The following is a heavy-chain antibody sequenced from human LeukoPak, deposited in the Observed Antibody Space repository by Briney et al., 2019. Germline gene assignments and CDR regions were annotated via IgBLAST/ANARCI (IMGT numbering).Heavy chain of an antibody. CDR1: GFSLSTSGMC. Sequence: SGPALVKPTQTLTLTCTFSGFSLSTSGMCVSWIRQPPGKALEWLARIDWDDDKYYSTSLKTRLTISKDTSKNQVVLTMTNMDPVDTATYYCARIRDKYNWFDPWGQGTLVTVSS. J-gene: IGHJ5*02. D-gene: IGHD2-21*01. CDR2: IDWDDDK. V-gene: IGHV2-70*11. CDR3: ARIRDKYNWFDP.